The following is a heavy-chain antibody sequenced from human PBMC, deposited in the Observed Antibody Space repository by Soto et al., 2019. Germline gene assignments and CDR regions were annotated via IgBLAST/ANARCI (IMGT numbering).Heavy chain of an antibody. J-gene: IGHJ4*02. CDR2: ISRSGGDI. V-gene: IGHV3-11*05. CDR3: ARDAGRAGSDY. Sequence: ESGGGLVAPGGSLRLSCAASGFSLSDYYMSWVRQAPGKGLEWVSYISRSGGDINYADSVRGRFTVSRDNAKNSLYLQMNSLRAEDTAVYYCARDAGRAGSDYWGQGILVTASS. D-gene: IGHD1-1*01. CDR1: GFSLSDYY.